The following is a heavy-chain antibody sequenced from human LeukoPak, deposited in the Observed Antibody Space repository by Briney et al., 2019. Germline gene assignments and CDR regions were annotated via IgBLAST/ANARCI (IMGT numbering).Heavy chain of an antibody. CDR1: GYSFTDYY. CDR2: YNPNTGGT. J-gene: IGHJ4*02. D-gene: IGHD6-19*01. CDR3: ARVARAVTYDY. V-gene: IGHV1-2*02. Sequence: ASVKVSCKASGYSFTDYYLHWVRQAPGQGLEWMGWYNPNTGGTNFAQKFQGRVTMTRDTSINTAYMEVSSLTSDDTAVYFCARVARAVTYDYWGQGTLVTVSS.